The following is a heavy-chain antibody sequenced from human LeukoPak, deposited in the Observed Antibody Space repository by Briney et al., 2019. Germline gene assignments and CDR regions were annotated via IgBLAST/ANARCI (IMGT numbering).Heavy chain of an antibody. D-gene: IGHD4-17*01. CDR1: GGSISTYY. CDR3: AKHYGDYLLPYDAFDI. CDR2: ISGSGGST. Sequence: QPSETLSLTCTVSGGSISTYYWSWVRQAPGKGLEWVSAISGSGGSTYYADSVKGRFTISRDNSKNTLYLQMNSLRAEDTAVYYCAKHYGDYLLPYDAFDIWGQGTMVTVSS. V-gene: IGHV3-23*01. J-gene: IGHJ3*02.